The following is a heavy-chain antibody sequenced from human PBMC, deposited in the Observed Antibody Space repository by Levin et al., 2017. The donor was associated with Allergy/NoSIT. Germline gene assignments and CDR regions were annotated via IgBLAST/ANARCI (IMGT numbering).Heavy chain of an antibody. D-gene: IGHD4-17*01. CDR1: GFTFSSYG. Sequence: PGGSLRLSCAASGFTFSSYGMHWVRQAPGKGLEWVAVIWYDGSNKYYADSVKGRFTISRDNSKNTLYLQMNSLRAEDTAVYYCARDLQPWIAGYYQAAPDYWGQGTLVTVSS. V-gene: IGHV3-33*01. J-gene: IGHJ4*02. CDR2: IWYDGSNK. CDR3: ARDLQPWIAGYYQAAPDY.